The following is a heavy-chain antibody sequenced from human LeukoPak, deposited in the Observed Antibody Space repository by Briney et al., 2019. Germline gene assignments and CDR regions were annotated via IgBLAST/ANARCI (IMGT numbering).Heavy chain of an antibody. CDR1: GGSISSHY. D-gene: IGHD1-26*01. CDR3: ARSLYSGSWAFDY. V-gene: IGHV4-59*11. J-gene: IGHJ4*02. Sequence: PSETLSLTCTVFGGSISSHYWSWIRQPPGKGLEWIGYIYYSGSTNYNPSLKSRVTISVDASKNQFSLKLSSVTAADTAVYYCARSLYSGSWAFDYWGQGTLVTVSS. CDR2: IYYSGST.